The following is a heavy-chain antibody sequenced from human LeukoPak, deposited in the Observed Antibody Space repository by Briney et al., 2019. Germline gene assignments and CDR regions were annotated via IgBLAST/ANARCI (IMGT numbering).Heavy chain of an antibody. D-gene: IGHD3-10*01. CDR1: GDSVSSNSAA. V-gene: IGHV6-1*01. Sequence: SQTLSLTCALSGDSVSSNSAAWNWIRQSPSRGLEWLGRTYYRSKWYNDYAVSVKSRITINPDTSKNQFSLQLNSVTPEDTAVYYCARGYYGSGSYYPRDAFDIWGQGTMVTVSS. J-gene: IGHJ3*02. CDR2: TYYRSKWYN. CDR3: ARGYYGSGSYYPRDAFDI.